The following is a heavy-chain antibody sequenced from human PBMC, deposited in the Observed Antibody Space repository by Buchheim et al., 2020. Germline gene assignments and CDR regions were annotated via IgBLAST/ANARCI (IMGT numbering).Heavy chain of an antibody. CDR2: ISYDGSKT. J-gene: IGHJ4*02. CDR1: GVTFSDYG. Sequence: QVQLVESGGGVVQPGRSLRLSCKVSGVTFSDYGVHWVRQAPGKGLEWVAVISYDGSKTYYADSVKGRFTISRDHSRNTLYLQMSSLRAEDTAMYYCAKAGGYCSGGDCYANNWGQGTL. CDR3: AKAGGYCSGGDCYANN. D-gene: IGHD2-15*01. V-gene: IGHV3-30*18.